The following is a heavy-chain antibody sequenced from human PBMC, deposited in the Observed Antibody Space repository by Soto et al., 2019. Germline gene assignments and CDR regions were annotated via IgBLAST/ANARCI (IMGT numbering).Heavy chain of an antibody. CDR2: MNPNSGNT. V-gene: IGHV1-8*01. CDR3: GTVGYYDILTGYPSDI. Sequence: GASVKVSCKASGYTFTSYDINWVRQATGQGLEWMGWMNPNSGNTGYAQKFQGRVTMTRNTSISTAYMELSSLRSEDTAVYYCGTVGYYDILTGYPSDIWGQGTMVTVSS. J-gene: IGHJ3*02. D-gene: IGHD3-9*01. CDR1: GYTFTSYD.